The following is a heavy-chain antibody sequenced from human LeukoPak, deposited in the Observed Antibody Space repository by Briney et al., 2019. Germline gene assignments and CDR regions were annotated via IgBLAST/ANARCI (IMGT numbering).Heavy chain of an antibody. CDR1: GFTFNRNA. Sequence: QTGGSLRLSCAASGFTFNRNAISWVRQAPGKGLEWVSTTGGSGDKTFYADSVKGRFTISRDNSKNMVHLQMNSLTGEDTALYYCVRRGDASSGWGDHDFWGQGALVTVSS. CDR3: VRRGDASSGWGDHDF. CDR2: TGGSGDKT. J-gene: IGHJ4*02. V-gene: IGHV3-23*01. D-gene: IGHD6-19*01.